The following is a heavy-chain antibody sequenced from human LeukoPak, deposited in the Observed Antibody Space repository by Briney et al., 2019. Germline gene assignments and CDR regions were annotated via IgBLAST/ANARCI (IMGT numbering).Heavy chain of an antibody. CDR2: IYGSEST. J-gene: IGHJ5*01. D-gene: IGHD4-23*01. CDR3: ARYDSRGSASTRFDS. V-gene: IGHV4-38-2*01. Sequence: SETLSLTCAVSGYPLGRNYFWGWVRQPPGKRLEWIGRIYGSESTTYNPSLMNRVTISVDTSRNHLSLQLASATAADTAVYYCARYDSRGSASTRFDSWGQGILVTISS. CDR1: GYPLGRNYF.